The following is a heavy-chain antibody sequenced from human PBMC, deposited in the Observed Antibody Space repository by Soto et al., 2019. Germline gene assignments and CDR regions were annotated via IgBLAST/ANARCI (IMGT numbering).Heavy chain of an antibody. D-gene: IGHD3-22*01. V-gene: IGHV3-23*01. CDR3: AKDNGHITMIVVVTLPGFAY. CDR1: GFTFSSYA. CDR2: ISGSGGST. Sequence: GGSLRLSCAASGFTFSSYAMSWVRQAPGKGLEWVSAISGSGGSTYYADSVKGRFTISRDNSKNTLYLQMNSLRAEDTAVYYCAKDNGHITMIVVVTLPGFAYWGQGTLVTVSS. J-gene: IGHJ4*02.